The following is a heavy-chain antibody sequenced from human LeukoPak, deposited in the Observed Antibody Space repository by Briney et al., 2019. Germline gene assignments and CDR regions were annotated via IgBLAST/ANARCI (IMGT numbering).Heavy chain of an antibody. Sequence: GGSLRLSCAASGFSFSDHYMDWVRLAPGKGLEWVGRIKNKANSYGTDYAASVKGGFTLSRDDSKDSLYLQMNSLRSEDTALYYCTRVRLGAATRYFDYWGQGTLVTVSS. D-gene: IGHD1-26*01. J-gene: IGHJ4*02. V-gene: IGHV3-72*01. CDR2: IKNKANSYGT. CDR3: TRVRLGAATRYFDY. CDR1: GFSFSDHY.